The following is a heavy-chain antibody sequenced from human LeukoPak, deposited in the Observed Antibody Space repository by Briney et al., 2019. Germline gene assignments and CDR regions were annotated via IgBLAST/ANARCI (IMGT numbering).Heavy chain of an antibody. J-gene: IGHJ4*02. CDR3: AHKEPHYDILTGFPYYFDE. D-gene: IGHD3-9*01. CDR1: GGSISSYYW. Sequence: TLSLTCTVSGGSISSYYWSWIRQPPGKALEWLGIIYWDDDKNYSPSLKTRLTITKDTSKNQVVLKMANMEPLDTATYYCAHKEPHYDILTGFPYYFDEWGQGTLVTVSS. CDR2: IYWDDDK. V-gene: IGHV2-5*08.